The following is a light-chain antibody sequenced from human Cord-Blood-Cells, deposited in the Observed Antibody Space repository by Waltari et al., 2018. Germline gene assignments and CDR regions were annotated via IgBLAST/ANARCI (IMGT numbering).Light chain of an antibody. J-gene: IGKJ1*01. V-gene: IGKV3-11*01. Sequence: EIVLTQSPAPLSLSPGERATLSCRASQRVGSYLAWYQQKPGQAPRLLIDDASNTATGIPARFSGRGSGTDFTLTISSLEPEDCAVYYCQQRSNWPPWTVGQGTKVEIK. CDR1: QRVGSY. CDR2: DAS. CDR3: QQRSNWPPWT.